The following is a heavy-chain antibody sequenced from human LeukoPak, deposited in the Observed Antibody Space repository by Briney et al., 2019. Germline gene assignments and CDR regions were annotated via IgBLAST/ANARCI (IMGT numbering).Heavy chain of an antibody. CDR1: GGSISSSNW. Sequence: SETLSLTCAVSGGSISSSNWWSWVRQPPGKGLEWIGEIYHSGSTNYNPSLKSRVTISVDKSKNQFSLKLSSVTAADTAVYYCARRWGTYDILTGYYRDQDAFDIWGQGTMVTVSS. CDR3: ARRWGTYDILTGYYRDQDAFDI. J-gene: IGHJ3*02. V-gene: IGHV4-4*02. CDR2: IYHSGST. D-gene: IGHD3-9*01.